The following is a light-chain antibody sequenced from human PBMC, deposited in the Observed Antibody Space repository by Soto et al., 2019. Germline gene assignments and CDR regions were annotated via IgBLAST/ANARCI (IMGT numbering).Light chain of an antibody. CDR3: CSYTSSTSLI. V-gene: IGLV2-14*03. J-gene: IGLJ2*01. CDR2: DVN. CDR1: SSDIGGYKY. Sequence: QSVLTQPASVSGSPGQSITISCTGTSSDIGGYKYVSWYQQHPGKVPKLLIYDVNNRPSGVSDRFSGSKSGNTASLTISGLQAEDEAEYYCCSYTSSTSLIFGGGTQLPVL.